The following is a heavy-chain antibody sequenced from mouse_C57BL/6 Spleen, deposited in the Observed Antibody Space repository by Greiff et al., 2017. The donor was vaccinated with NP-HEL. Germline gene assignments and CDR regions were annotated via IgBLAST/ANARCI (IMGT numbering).Heavy chain of an antibody. CDR1: GYTFTDYN. D-gene: IGHD1-1*01. CDR3: ARGGYGSSYGWFAY. J-gene: IGHJ3*01. CDR2: INPNNGGT. Sequence: EVQLQQFGPELVKPGASVKIPCKASGYTFTDYNMDWVKQSHGKSLEWIGDINPNNGGTIYNQKFKGKATLTVDKSASTAYMELRSLTSEDTAVYYCARGGYGSSYGWFAYWGQGTLVTVSA. V-gene: IGHV1-18*01.